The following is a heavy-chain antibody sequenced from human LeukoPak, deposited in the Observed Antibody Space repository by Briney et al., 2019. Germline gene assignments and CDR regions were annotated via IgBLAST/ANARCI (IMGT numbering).Heavy chain of an antibody. CDR1: GGSISSSNYY. CDR2: IYTSGST. D-gene: IGHD6-19*01. CDR3: ARDSGWYVGYFDY. J-gene: IGHJ4*02. Sequence: SETLSLTCSVSGGSISSSNYYWSWIRQPAGKGLEWIGRIYTSGSTNYNPSLKSRVTMSVDTSKNQFSLKLSSVTAADTAVYYCARDSGWYVGYFDYWGQGTLVTVSS. V-gene: IGHV4-61*02.